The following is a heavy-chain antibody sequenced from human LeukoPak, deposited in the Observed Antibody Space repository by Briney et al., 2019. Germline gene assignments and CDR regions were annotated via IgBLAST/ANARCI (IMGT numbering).Heavy chain of an antibody. CDR1: GFTFSSYE. CDR3: ARAVGAYGSGSYYTSLDY. J-gene: IGHJ4*02. V-gene: IGHV3-48*03. D-gene: IGHD3-10*01. CDR2: ISSSGSTI. Sequence: GGSLRLSCAASGFTFSSYEMNWVRQAPGKGLEWVSYISSSGSTIYYADSVKGRFTISRDNAKNSLYLQMNSLRAEDTAVYYCARAVGAYGSGSYYTSLDYWGQGTLVTVSS.